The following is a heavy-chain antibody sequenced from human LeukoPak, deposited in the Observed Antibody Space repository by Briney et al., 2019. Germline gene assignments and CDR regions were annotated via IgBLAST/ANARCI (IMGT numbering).Heavy chain of an antibody. D-gene: IGHD1-26*01. V-gene: IGHV3-23*01. CDR3: AKFYRGSGTYYFDY. Sequence: GGSLRLSCAASGFTFSSYAMSWVRQAPGKGLEWVSAISGSGGSTYYADSVKGRFTISRDNSKNTQSLQMNSLRAEDTAVYYCAKFYRGSGTYYFDYWGQGTLVTVSS. CDR2: ISGSGGST. J-gene: IGHJ4*02. CDR1: GFTFSSYA.